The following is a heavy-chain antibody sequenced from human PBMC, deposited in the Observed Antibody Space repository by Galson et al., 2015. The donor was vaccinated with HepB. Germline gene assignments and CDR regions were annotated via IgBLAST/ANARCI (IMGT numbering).Heavy chain of an antibody. V-gene: IGHV3-30*04. Sequence: SLRLSCAASGFTFSSYAMHWVRQAPGKGLEWVAVISYDGSNKYYADSVKGRFTISRDNSKNTLYLQMNSLRAEDTAVYYCARARRGRVGMDVWGQGTTVTVSS. CDR2: ISYDGSNK. CDR3: ARARRGRVGMDV. D-gene: IGHD1-14*01. J-gene: IGHJ6*02. CDR1: GFTFSSYA.